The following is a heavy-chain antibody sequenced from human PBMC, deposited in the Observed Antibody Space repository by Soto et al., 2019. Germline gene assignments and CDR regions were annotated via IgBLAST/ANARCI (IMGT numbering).Heavy chain of an antibody. CDR2: ISVYNGNT. D-gene: IGHD3-10*01. V-gene: IGHV1-18*01. J-gene: IGHJ5*01. CDR1: GYTFSNYA. Sequence: ASVKVSCKASGYTFSNYAISWVRQAPGQGLEWMGWISVYNGNTKSAEKFQGRVTMTTDTSTSTAYMELSSLSSDDTALYYCARDGRITVIRGPLPFDSWG. CDR3: ARDGRITVIRGPLPFDS.